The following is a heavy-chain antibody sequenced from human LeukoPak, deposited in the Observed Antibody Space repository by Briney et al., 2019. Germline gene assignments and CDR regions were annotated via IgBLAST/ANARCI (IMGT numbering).Heavy chain of an antibody. J-gene: IGHJ5*02. V-gene: IGHV4-39*01. CDR2: IYYSTTT. Sequence: PSQTLSPTCTVSAGSINSSISYWVWIRQPPGKGLQWIGNIYYSTTTDYNPTLKSRVAMSVDTSKNQFSLKLTSLTAADTAVYYCAILYCDGDCASSRLDLWGEGTLVSISS. CDR3: AILYCDGDCASSRLDL. CDR1: AGSINSSISY. D-gene: IGHD2-21*02.